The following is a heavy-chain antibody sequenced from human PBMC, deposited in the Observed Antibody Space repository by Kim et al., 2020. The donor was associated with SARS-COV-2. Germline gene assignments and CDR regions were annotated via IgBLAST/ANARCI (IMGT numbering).Heavy chain of an antibody. D-gene: IGHD5-12*01. CDR3: AKTYNGPGMATIFAGFDP. Sequence: GGSLRLSCAASGFTFSSYAMSWVRQAPGKGLEWVSAISGSGGSTYYADSVKGRFTISRDNSKNTLYLQMNSLRAEDTAVYYCAKTYNGPGMATIFAGFDPWGQGTLVTVSS. V-gene: IGHV3-23*01. J-gene: IGHJ5*02. CDR1: GFTFSSYA. CDR2: ISGSGGST.